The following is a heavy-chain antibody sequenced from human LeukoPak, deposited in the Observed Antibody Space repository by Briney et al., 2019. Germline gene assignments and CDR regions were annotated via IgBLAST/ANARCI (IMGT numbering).Heavy chain of an antibody. D-gene: IGHD1-26*01. V-gene: IGHV3-53*01. CDR1: GFSVSSNY. Sequence: PGGALRRSCAASGFSVSSNYMSWFRQAPGKGLEWCSVIYSGGSTYYADSVKGRFTISRDNSKDTLYLQMNSLRAEDTAVYYCARSIVGATSWFDPWGQGTLVTVSS. J-gene: IGHJ5*02. CDR3: ARSIVGATSWFDP. CDR2: IYSGGST.